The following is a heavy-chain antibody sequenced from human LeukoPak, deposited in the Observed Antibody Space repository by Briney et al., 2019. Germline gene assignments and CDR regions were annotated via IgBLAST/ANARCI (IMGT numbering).Heavy chain of an antibody. CDR2: INPSTGAT. D-gene: IGHD6-6*01. CDR3: ASYPRYSSSPPFDY. Sequence: ASVKVSCKASGYTFTGQDMHWVRQAPGQGFEWMGWINPSTGATNYAQKFQGRVTMTRDTTINTAYMELTSLTSDDTAVYYCASYPRYSSSPPFDYWGQGTMVTVSP. CDR1: GYTFTGQD. V-gene: IGHV1-2*02. J-gene: IGHJ4*02.